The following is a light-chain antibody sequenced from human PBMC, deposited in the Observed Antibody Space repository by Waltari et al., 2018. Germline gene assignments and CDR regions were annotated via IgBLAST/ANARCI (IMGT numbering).Light chain of an antibody. V-gene: IGKV1-9*01. CDR2: AAS. Sequence: DIQLTQSPSFLSASVGDRVTFTCRASQGMSGYLAWYQQKPNKAPKLLINAASTLQSGVPSRFSGCKSGTEFTLTISSLQPEDFATYFCQHVYSYPVTFGGGTTLDI. J-gene: IGKJ4*01. CDR3: QHVYSYPVT. CDR1: QGMSGY.